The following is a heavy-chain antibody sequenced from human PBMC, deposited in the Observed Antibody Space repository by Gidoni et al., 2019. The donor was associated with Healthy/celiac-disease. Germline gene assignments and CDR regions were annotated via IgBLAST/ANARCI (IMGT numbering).Heavy chain of an antibody. D-gene: IGHD6-13*01. Sequence: QLHLQESGPRLVRPSETLSLTCTVSGGSVSNADYYWGWIRQSPGKGLEWIGTVYYRGTPYYNPSLKSRVTISPDTSQNQFSLRLSSVTAADTAVYYCARDVRYSSSWSHFDFWGQGTLVTVSS. CDR2: VYYRGTP. CDR3: ARDVRYSSSWSHFDF. CDR1: GGSVSNADYY. J-gene: IGHJ4*02. V-gene: IGHV4-39*07.